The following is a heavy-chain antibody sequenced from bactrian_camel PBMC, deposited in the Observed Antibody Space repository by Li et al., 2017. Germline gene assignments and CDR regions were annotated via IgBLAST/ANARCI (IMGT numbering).Heavy chain of an antibody. J-gene: IGHJ6*01. D-gene: IGHD4*01. CDR1: GFTFSDVT. V-gene: IGHV3S7*01. CDR3: VRDYKSGDYRDDFGY. Sequence: HVQLVESGGGLVQPGGSLRLSCVASGFTFSDVTMSWVRQAAGKGLEWVSSIYLDGTFTYYGHPVKGRFTISIDYARNTVYLHMTSLKPEDTGVYYCVRDYKSGDYRDDFGYWGQGTQVTVS. CDR2: IYLDGTFT.